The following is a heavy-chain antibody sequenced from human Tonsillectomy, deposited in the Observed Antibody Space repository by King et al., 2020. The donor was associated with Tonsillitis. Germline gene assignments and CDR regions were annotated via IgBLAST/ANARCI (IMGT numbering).Heavy chain of an antibody. D-gene: IGHD3-22*01. J-gene: IGHJ4*02. Sequence: VQLVESGGGLVQPGGSLRLSCSASGFTFSNYAMHWVRQAPGKGLEYVSTISGNGGSAYYADSVKGRFTISRDNSKNTLYLQMSSLRAEDTAVYYCVKTRYYYDTSGYPDWGQGTLVTVSS. CDR3: VKTRYYYDTSGYPD. V-gene: IGHV3-64D*06. CDR1: GFTFSNYA. CDR2: ISGNGGSA.